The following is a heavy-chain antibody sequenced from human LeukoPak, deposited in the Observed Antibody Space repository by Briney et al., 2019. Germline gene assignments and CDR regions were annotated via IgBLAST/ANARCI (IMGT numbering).Heavy chain of an antibody. CDR2: INPSGGST. CDR3: ARGRGYSYGTYYFDY. Sequence: PLASVKVSCKASGYTFTGYNMHWARQAPGQGLEWMGIINPSGGSTSYAQKFQGRVTMTRNTSTSTVYMELSSLRSEDTAVYYCARGRGYSYGTYYFDYWGQGTLVTVSS. D-gene: IGHD5-18*01. V-gene: IGHV1-46*01. J-gene: IGHJ4*02. CDR1: GYTFTGYN.